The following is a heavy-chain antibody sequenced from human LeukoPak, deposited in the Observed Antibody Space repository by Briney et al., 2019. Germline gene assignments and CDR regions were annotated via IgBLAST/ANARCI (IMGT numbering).Heavy chain of an antibody. J-gene: IGHJ4*02. Sequence: PSWTLSLTLVVSGYSNRKGYYRGWTPQAPGKGPESIGSISHSGSTYYNPSLKSRVTISVDTSKNQFSLKLSSVTAADTAVYYCARHDCTDGGCFKDFDYWGQGTLVTVSS. CDR3: ARHDCTDGGCFKDFDY. CDR2: ISHSGST. CDR1: GYSNRKGYY. V-gene: IGHV4-38-2*01. D-gene: IGHD2-8*01.